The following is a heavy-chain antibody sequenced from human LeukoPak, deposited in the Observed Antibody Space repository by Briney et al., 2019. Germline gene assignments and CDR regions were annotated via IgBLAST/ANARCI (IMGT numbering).Heavy chain of an antibody. J-gene: IGHJ6*03. CDR2: IDSGGST. CDR3: ARDRQLEAYYYYYMDV. CDR1: EFTVRSYH. V-gene: IGHV3-66*02. D-gene: IGHD1-1*01. Sequence: QTGGSLRLSCAASEFTVRSYHMSWVRQAPGKGLEWVSVIDSGGSTCYADSVKGRFTISRDNSKNTLYLQMNSLRAEDTAVYYCARDRQLEAYYYYYMDVWGKGTTVTVSS.